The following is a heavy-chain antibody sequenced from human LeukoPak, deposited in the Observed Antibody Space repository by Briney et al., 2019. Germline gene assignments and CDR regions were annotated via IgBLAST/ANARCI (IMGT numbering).Heavy chain of an antibody. CDR3: ARDLSSSGWYSGAFDI. CDR1: GGSFSGYY. CDR2: IYTSGST. J-gene: IGHJ3*02. V-gene: IGHV4-59*10. D-gene: IGHD6-19*01. Sequence: SETLSLTCAVYGGSFSGYYWSWIRQPPGKGLEWIGRIYTSGSTNYNPSLKSRVTMSVDTSKNQFSLKLSSVTAADTAVYYCARDLSSSGWYSGAFDIWGQGTMVTVSS.